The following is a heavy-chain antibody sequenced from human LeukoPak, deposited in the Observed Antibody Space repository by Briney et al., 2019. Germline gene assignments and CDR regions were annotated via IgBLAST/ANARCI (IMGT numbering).Heavy chain of an antibody. Sequence: GASVKVSCKASGYTFTSYDINWVRQATGQGLEWMGWMNPNSGNTGYAQKFQGRVTMTRNTSISTAYMELSSLRTDDSAVYYCAKDRGSSIYDGFTWFDPWGQGTLVTVSS. CDR1: GYTFTSYD. CDR3: AKDRGSSIYDGFTWFDP. V-gene: IGHV1-8*01. D-gene: IGHD6-13*01. J-gene: IGHJ5*02. CDR2: MNPNSGNT.